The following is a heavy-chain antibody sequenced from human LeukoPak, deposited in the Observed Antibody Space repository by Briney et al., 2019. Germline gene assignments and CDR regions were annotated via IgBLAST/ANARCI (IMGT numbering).Heavy chain of an antibody. J-gene: IGHJ4*02. D-gene: IGHD3-9*01. V-gene: IGHV3-48*03. CDR3: ARQDYDILTGYYRYFDY. Sequence: GGSLRLSCAASGFTFSSYEMNWARQAPGQGLEWVSYISSSGSTIYYADSVKGRFTISRDNAKNSLYLQMNSLRAEDTAVYYCARQDYDILTGYYRYFDYWGQGTLVTVSS. CDR2: ISSSGSTI. CDR1: GFTFSSYE.